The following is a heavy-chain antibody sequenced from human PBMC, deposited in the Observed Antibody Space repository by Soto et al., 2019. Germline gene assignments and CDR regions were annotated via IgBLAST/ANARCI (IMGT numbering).Heavy chain of an antibody. CDR2: ISYDGSNK. V-gene: IGHV3-30-3*01. Sequence: QVQLVESGGGVVQPGRSLRLSCAASGFTFSSYAMHWVRQAPGKGLEWVAAISYDGSNKYYADSVKGRFTISRDNSKNTLYLQMNSLRAEDTAVYYCASIVGATGVDYWGQGTLVTVSS. CDR3: ASIVGATGVDY. D-gene: IGHD1-26*01. J-gene: IGHJ4*02. CDR1: GFTFSSYA.